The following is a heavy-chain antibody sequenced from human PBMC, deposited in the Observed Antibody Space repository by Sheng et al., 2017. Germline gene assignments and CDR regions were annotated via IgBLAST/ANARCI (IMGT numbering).Heavy chain of an antibody. CDR1: GGTFSSYA. CDR3: ARGYDSSGYYYGYYYYYYMDV. V-gene: IGHV1-69*05. CDR2: IIPIFGTA. D-gene: IGHD3-22*01. J-gene: IGHJ6*03. Sequence: QVQLVQSGAEVKKPGSSVKVSCKASGGTFSSYAISWVRQAPGQGLEWMGGIIPIFGTANYAQKFQGRVTITTDESTSTAYMELSSLRSEDTAVYYCARGYDSSGYYYGYYYYYYMDVWGKGTTVTVSS.